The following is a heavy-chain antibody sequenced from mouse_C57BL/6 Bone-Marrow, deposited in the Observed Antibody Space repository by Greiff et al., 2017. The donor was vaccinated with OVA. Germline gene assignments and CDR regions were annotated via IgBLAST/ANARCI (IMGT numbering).Heavy chain of an antibody. CDR3: APWESYYDSEGFAY. V-gene: IGHV1-64*01. Sequence: VQLQQPGAELVKPGASVKLSCKASGYTFTSYWMHWVKQRPGQGLEWIGMIHPNSGSTNYNEKFKSKATLTVDKSSSTAYMQLSSLTSEDSAVYYCAPWESYYDSEGFAYGGQGTLVTVSA. D-gene: IGHD2-4*01. CDR2: IHPNSGST. CDR1: GYTFTSYW. J-gene: IGHJ3*01.